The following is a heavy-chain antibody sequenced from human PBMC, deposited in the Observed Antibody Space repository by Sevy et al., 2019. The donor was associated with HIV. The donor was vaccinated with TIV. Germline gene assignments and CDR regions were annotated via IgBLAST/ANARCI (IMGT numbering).Heavy chain of an antibody. D-gene: IGHD6-13*01. Sequence: ASVKVSCTASGYTFTGYYMHWVRQAPGQGLEWMGWINPNSGGTNYAQKFQGRVTMTRDTSISTAYMELSRLRSDDTAVYYCARVGSIAAAGTSFFDYWGQGTLVTVSS. CDR2: INPNSGGT. CDR3: ARVGSIAAAGTSFFDY. J-gene: IGHJ4*02. V-gene: IGHV1-2*02. CDR1: GYTFTGYY.